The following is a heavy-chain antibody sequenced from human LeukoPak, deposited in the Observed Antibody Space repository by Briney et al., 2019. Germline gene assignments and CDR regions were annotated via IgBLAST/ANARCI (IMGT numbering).Heavy chain of an antibody. CDR2: ISGSGGRT. Sequence: GGPLRLSCAASGFTFSNHGMNWVPKAPGKGLEWVSGISGSGGRTYYADSVKGRFTISRDNSKNTVYLQMNSLRAEDTAVYYCAKDRSYGAFEIWGQGTMVTVSS. V-gene: IGHV3-23*01. CDR1: GFTFSNHG. D-gene: IGHD3-10*01. CDR3: AKDRSYGAFEI. J-gene: IGHJ3*02.